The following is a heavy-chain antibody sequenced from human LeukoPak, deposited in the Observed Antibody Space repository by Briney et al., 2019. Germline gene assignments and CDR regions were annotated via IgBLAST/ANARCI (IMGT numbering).Heavy chain of an antibody. CDR1: GGSFSGYY. V-gene: IGHV4-34*01. D-gene: IGHD3/OR15-3a*01. CDR3: ARGGLANYFDY. Sequence: SETLSLTCVVYGGSFSGYYWSWIRQPPGKGLEWIGEINHSGTTNYNPSLKSRVTNSVDTSKNQFSLKLTSVTAADTAVYYCARGGLANYFDYWGQGTLVPVSS. J-gene: IGHJ4*02. CDR2: INHSGTT.